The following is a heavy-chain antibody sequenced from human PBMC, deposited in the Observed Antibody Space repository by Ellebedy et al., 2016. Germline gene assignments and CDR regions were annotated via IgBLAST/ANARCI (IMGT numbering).Heavy chain of an antibody. CDR2: ITSDSGNT. CDR1: GYTFTSYG. Sequence: ASVKVSCKASGYTFTSYGFSWVRQAPGQGLEWVGWITSDSGNTNYAQKIQGRVTMTTDTSTSTTYMELRSLRSDDTAVYYWARGAYGDHAFEYWGQGTLVTVSS. J-gene: IGHJ4*02. D-gene: IGHD4-17*01. V-gene: IGHV1-18*04. CDR3: ARGAYGDHAFEY.